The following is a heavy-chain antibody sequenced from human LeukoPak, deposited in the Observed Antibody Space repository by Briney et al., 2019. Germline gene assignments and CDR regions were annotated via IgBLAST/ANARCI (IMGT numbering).Heavy chain of an antibody. CDR3: ARAPTGTFRDAFDI. J-gene: IGHJ3*02. CDR2: IIPIFGTA. CDR1: GGTFSSYA. Sequence: SVKVSCKASGGTFSSYAISWVRQAPGQGLEWMGGIIPIFGTANYAQKFQGRVTITADESTSTAYMELSSLRSEDTAVYYCARAPTGTFRDAFDIWGQGTMVTVSS. D-gene: IGHD1-1*01. V-gene: IGHV1-69*01.